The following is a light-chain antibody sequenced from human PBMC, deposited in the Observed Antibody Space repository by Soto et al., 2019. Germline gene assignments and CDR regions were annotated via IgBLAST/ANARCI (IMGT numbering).Light chain of an antibody. CDR3: CSYAGTFTFV. CDR1: SSDVGGYKY. CDR2: DVT. J-gene: IGLJ1*01. V-gene: IGLV2-11*01. Sequence: QSVLTQPRSVSGSPGQSVTISCTGTSSDVGGYKYVSWYQQLPGKAPKLVIYDVTKRPSGVPDRFSASKSGNTASLTISGLQAEDEADYYCCSYAGTFTFVFGDGTKVTVL.